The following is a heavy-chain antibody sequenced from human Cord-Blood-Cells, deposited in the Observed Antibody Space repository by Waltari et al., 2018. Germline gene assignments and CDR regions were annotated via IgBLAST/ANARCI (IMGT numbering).Heavy chain of an antibody. D-gene: IGHD3-3*01. J-gene: IGHJ4*02. CDR2: ISGSGGST. CDR3: AKATPQLIRFLEWLFDY. Sequence: EVQLLESGGGFVQPGWSLRLSCAASGFTFSSYAMSWVRQAPGQGLEWVSAISGSGGSTYYADSVKGRFTISRDNSKNTLYLQMNSLRAEDTAVYYCAKATPQLIRFLEWLFDYWGQGTLVTVSS. CDR1: GFTFSSYA. V-gene: IGHV3-23*01.